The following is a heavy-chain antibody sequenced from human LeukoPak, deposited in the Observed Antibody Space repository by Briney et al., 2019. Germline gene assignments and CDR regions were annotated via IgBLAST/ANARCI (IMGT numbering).Heavy chain of an antibody. J-gene: IGHJ4*02. V-gene: IGHV5-51*01. CDR3: ARRYGAARPFDY. Sequence: GESLKISCTGSGCSFTTYWIGWVRQMPGKGLEWMGIIYPGDSDTRYSPSFQGQVTISADKSISTAFLQWSSLKASDTAIYYCARRYGAARPFDYWGQGTLATVSS. D-gene: IGHD6-6*01. CDR1: GCSFTTYW. CDR2: IYPGDSDT.